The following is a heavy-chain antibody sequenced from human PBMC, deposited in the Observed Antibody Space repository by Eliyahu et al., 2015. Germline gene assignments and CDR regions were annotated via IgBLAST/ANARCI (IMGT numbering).Heavy chain of an antibody. CDR1: GGSFTSHY. CDR3: ARQSTDSSVRPNWFDP. Sequence: QVQLQQWGAGLLKPSETLSLTCAVYGGSFTSHYWSWIRQAPGKGLGWIGEINHSGKTNHKSSLKXRVTISVDVSKNQFSLKVNSVTAADTAMYYCARQSTDSSVRPNWFDPWGQGTLVTVSS. V-gene: IGHV4-34*01. CDR2: INHSGKT. D-gene: IGHD6-13*01. J-gene: IGHJ5*02.